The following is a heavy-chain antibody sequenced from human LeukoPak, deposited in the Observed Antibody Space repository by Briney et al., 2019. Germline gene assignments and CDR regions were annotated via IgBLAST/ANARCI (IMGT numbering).Heavy chain of an antibody. CDR1: GYTFTSYA. J-gene: IGHJ3*02. Sequence: ASVKVSCKASGYTFTSYAMNWVRQAPGQGLEWMGWINTNTGNPTYAQGFTGRFVFSLDTSVSTAYLQISSLKAEDTAVYYCARGYLPIAVAGPNYDAFDIWGQGTMVTVSS. V-gene: IGHV7-4-1*02. D-gene: IGHD6-19*01. CDR3: ARGYLPIAVAGPNYDAFDI. CDR2: INTNTGNP.